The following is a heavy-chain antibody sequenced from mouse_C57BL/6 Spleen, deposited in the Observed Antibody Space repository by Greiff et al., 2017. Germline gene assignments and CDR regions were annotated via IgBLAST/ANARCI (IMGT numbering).Heavy chain of an antibody. V-gene: IGHV1-22*01. CDR2: INPNNGGT. CDR3: STGTGTSGY. J-gene: IGHJ2*01. CDR1: GYTFTDYN. D-gene: IGHD4-1*01. Sequence: VQLQQSGPELVKPGASVKMSCKASGYTFTDYNMHWVKQSHGKSLEWIGYINPNNGGTSYNQKFKGKATLTVNKSSSTAYMELRSLTSEDSAVYYCSTGTGTSGYWGQGTTLTVSS.